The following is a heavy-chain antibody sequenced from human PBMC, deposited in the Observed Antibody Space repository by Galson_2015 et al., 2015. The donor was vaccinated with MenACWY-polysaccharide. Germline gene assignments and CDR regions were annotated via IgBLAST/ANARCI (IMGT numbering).Heavy chain of an antibody. CDR2: IQYDGSQK. CDR1: GLTFRGSG. D-gene: IGHD3-10*02. Sequence: SLRLSCAASGLTFRGSGMHWVRQAPGKGLEWVAVIQYDGSQKQYIDSVKGRFTISRDNSKNTLYLGMNSLRAEDTALYYCAREGSRIVFHAFDVWGQGTMVIVSS. CDR3: AREGSRIVFHAFDV. J-gene: IGHJ3*01. V-gene: IGHV3-33*01.